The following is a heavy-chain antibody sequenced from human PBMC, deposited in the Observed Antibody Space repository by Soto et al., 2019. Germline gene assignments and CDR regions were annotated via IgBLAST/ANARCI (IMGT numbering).Heavy chain of an antibody. D-gene: IGHD2-2*01. J-gene: IGHJ5*02. V-gene: IGHV4-34*01. CDR3: ARRPAAITRVFWFDP. CDR2: INHSGST. Sequence: SETLSLTCAVYGGSFSGYYWSWIRQPPGKGLEWIGEINHSGSTNYNPSLKSRVTISVDTSKNQFSLKLSSVTAADTAVYYCARRPAAITRVFWFDPWGQGTLVTVSS. CDR1: GGSFSGYY.